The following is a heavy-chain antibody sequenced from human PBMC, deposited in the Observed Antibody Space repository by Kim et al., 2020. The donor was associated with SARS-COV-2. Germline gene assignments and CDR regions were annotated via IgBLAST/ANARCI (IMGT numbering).Heavy chain of an antibody. Sequence: GGSLRLSCAASGFTFTSSDMSWVRQAPGKGLEWVSSVSASGDKTDYADSVEGRFTIARDNSKNTMSLQINSLSAEDTAVYYCAEGVPMGVSGGTTVESFQHGGGGSLVSVSS. CDR3: AEGVPMGVSGGTTVESFQH. CDR1: GFTFTSSD. D-gene: IGHD3-16*01. J-gene: IGHJ1*01. V-gene: IGHV3-23*01. CDR2: VSASGDKT.